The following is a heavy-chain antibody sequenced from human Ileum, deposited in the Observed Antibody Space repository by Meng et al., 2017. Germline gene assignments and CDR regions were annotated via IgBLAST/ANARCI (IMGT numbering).Heavy chain of an antibody. V-gene: IGHV3-23*04. Sequence: VQVVGSGGCCVDSGGSLRLSCAASGFPFSVYAMGWVRQAPGKGLELVSAISASGDSTYYADSVKGRFTVSRDNSKYTLYLQMESLRAEDTAMYYCAFDFWGQGTLVTVSS. CDR1: GFPFSVYA. J-gene: IGHJ4*02. CDR3: AFDF. CDR2: ISASGDST.